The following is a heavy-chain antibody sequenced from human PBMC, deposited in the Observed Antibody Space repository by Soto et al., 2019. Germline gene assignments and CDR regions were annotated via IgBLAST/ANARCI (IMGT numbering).Heavy chain of an antibody. CDR1: GFTFSSYA. CDR2: ISGSGGST. Sequence: GGSLRLSCAASGFTFSSYAMSWVRQAPGKGLEWVSAISGSGGSTYYADSVKGRFTISRDNSKNTLYLQMNSLRAKDTAVYYCAKVVGATTWIYYFDYWGQGTLVTVSS. CDR3: AKVVGATTWIYYFDY. V-gene: IGHV3-23*01. J-gene: IGHJ4*02. D-gene: IGHD1-26*01.